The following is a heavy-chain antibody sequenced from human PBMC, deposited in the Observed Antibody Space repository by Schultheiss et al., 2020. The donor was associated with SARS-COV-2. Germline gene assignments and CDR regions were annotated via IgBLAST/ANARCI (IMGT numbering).Heavy chain of an antibody. D-gene: IGHD3-10*01. J-gene: IGHJ4*02. CDR1: GGSISSYY. V-gene: IGHV4-59*01. CDR3: ARATYGGEYFDY. CDR2: TYYSGST. Sequence: SETLSLTCTVSGGSISSYYWSWVRQPPGKGLEWIVYTYYSGSTNYNPSLQSRVTISLDTSKNQLSLKLSSVTAADTAVYYCARATYGGEYFDYWGQGTLVTVSS.